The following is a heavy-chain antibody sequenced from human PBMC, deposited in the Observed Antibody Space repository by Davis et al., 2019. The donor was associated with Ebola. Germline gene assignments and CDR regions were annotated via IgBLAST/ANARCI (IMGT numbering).Heavy chain of an antibody. D-gene: IGHD6-13*01. CDR2: ISYDGSNK. CDR3: ARDHGSSWSDFDY. V-gene: IGHV3-30-3*01. CDR1: GFTFSSYA. J-gene: IGHJ4*02. Sequence: GESLKISCAASGFTFSSYAMHWARQAPGKGLEWVAVISYDGSNKYYADSVKGRFTISRDNSKNTLYLQMNSLRAEDTAVYYCARDHGSSWSDFDYWGQGTLVTVSS.